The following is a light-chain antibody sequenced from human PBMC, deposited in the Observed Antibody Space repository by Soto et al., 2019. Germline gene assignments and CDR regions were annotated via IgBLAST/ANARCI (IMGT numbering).Light chain of an antibody. CDR1: QSLNARY. V-gene: IGKV3-20*01. CDR3: QQYSSHDLLT. Sequence: EIVLTQSPGTLSLSPGERATLSCRASQSLNARYLAWYQVKPGQAPRLLFYGASSRATGIPDRFIGSGSGTDFTLTITGLEPEDFAVYYCQQYSSHDLLTFGGGTKVEIK. CDR2: GAS. J-gene: IGKJ4*01.